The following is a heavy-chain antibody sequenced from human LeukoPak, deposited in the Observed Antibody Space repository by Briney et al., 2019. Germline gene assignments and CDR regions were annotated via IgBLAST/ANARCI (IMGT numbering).Heavy chain of an antibody. CDR3: ESGSINLVDY. V-gene: IGHV3-74*01. J-gene: IGHJ4*02. CDR2: IKSDGSST. D-gene: IGHD3-10*01. Sequence: GGSLRLSCAASGFTFSNYWMHWVRQAPGKGPVWVSRIKSDGSSTRFADSVQGRFTISRDNSKNTLYLQMNSLRVEDTAVYYCESGSINLVDYWGQGTLVTVSS. CDR1: GFTFSNYW.